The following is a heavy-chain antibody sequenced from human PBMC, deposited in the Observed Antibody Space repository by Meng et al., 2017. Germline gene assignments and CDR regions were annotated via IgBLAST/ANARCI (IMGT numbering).Heavy chain of an antibody. Sequence: VPLVQSAAEVKQPGASVKVSCNASAHTLSSDGFAWLRQAPGQGLEWMGWINAYNGYTDYAQKFLGRVTLTTDTSTNTGYMELRSLTSDDTAVYYCATRGNPYLDCWGQGTLVTVSS. CDR2: INAYNGYT. J-gene: IGHJ4*02. V-gene: IGHV1-18*01. CDR1: AHTLSSDG. CDR3: ATRGNPYLDC.